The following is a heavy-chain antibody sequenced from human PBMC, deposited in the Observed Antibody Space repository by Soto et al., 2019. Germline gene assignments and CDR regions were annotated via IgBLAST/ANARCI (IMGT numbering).Heavy chain of an antibody. Sequence: PGGSLRLSCAASEFTVSSYWMHWVRQAPGKGLVWVSRINSDGSSTSYADSVKGRFTISRDNAKNTLYLQMNSLRAEDTAVYYCARDFIGDYASLDYWGQGTLVTVSS. D-gene: IGHD4-17*01. CDR2: INSDGSST. V-gene: IGHV3-74*01. J-gene: IGHJ4*02. CDR3: ARDFIGDYASLDY. CDR1: EFTVSSYW.